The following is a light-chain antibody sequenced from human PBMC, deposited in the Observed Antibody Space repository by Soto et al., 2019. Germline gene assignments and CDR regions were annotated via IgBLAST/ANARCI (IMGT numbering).Light chain of an antibody. CDR2: YDS. V-gene: IGLV3-21*04. J-gene: IGLJ2*01. CDR3: QVWDRSSYHVV. CDR1: NIGSKS. Sequence: SYELTQPPSVSVAPGKTASITCGGNNIGSKSVHWYQQKAGQAPVLVIYYDSDRPSGIPERFSGSNSGTTATLTISRVEDGDEADYYCQVWDRSSYHVVFGRGTQLTVL.